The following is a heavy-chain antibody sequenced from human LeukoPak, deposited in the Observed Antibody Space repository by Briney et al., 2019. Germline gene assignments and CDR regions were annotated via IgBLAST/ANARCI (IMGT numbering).Heavy chain of an antibody. CDR1: GFTFTTAW. J-gene: IGHJ4*02. Sequence: PGGSLRLSCAASGFTFTTAWMSWVRQAPGRGLEWVGLIKSKTDDGTTDYAAPLKGRFTISRDDSKNTLYLQMNSLNTEDTAVYCCTSFGLLWFGELLSWGQGTLVTVSS. CDR2: IKSKTDDGTT. V-gene: IGHV3-15*01. D-gene: IGHD3-10*01. CDR3: TSFGLLWFGELLS.